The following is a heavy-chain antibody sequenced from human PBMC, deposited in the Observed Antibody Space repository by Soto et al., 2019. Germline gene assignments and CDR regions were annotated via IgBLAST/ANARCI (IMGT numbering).Heavy chain of an antibody. V-gene: IGHV3-23*01. CDR1: GFTFSSYA. Sequence: HPGGSLRLSCAASGFTFSSYAMSWVRQAPGKGLEWVSAISGSGGSTYYADSVKGRFTISRDNSKNTLYLQMNSLRAEDTAVYYCAKDIPQNPRRYFDWLLSYFDYWGQGTLVTVSS. CDR3: AKDIPQNPRRYFDWLLSYFDY. J-gene: IGHJ4*02. CDR2: ISGSGGST. D-gene: IGHD3-9*01.